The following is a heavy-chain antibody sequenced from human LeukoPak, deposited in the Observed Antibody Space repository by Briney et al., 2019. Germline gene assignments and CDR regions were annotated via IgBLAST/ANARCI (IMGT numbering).Heavy chain of an antibody. CDR3: AGDIYGDYD. CDR2: ISGSGGST. D-gene: IGHD4-17*01. Sequence: PGGSLRLSCAASGLTFSSYAMSWVRQAPGKGLEWVSAISGSGGSTYYADSVKGRFTISRDNAKNSLYLQMNSLRAEDTAVYYCAGDIYGDYDWGQGTLVTVSS. CDR1: GLTFSSYA. J-gene: IGHJ4*02. V-gene: IGHV3-23*01.